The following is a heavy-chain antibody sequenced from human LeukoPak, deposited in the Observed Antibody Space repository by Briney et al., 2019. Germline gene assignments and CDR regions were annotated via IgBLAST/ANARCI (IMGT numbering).Heavy chain of an antibody. V-gene: IGHV3-48*02. Sequence: GGSLRLSCAVSGLTFSSYSMNWVRQAPGKGLEWVSHISTTSKTINYADSVKGRFTIARDNAKNSLYLQMNSLRDEDTAVYYCARDIGAPPGLDIVVGTWGQGTLVTVSS. CDR1: GLTFSSYS. J-gene: IGHJ5*02. D-gene: IGHD2-21*01. CDR3: ARDIGAPPGLDIVVGT. CDR2: ISTTSKTI.